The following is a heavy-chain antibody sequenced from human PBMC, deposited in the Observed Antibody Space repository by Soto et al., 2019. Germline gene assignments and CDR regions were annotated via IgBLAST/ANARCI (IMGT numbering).Heavy chain of an antibody. CDR2: ISAYNGNT. CDR3: ARSGTTVFPDYYYYYYYMDV. Sequence: ASVKVSCKASGYTFTSYGISWVRQAPGQGLEWMGWISAYNGNTNYAQKLQGRVTMTTDTSTSTAYMELRSLRSDDTAVYYCARSGTTVFPDYYYYYYYMDVWGKGTTVTVSS. D-gene: IGHD1-7*01. J-gene: IGHJ6*03. CDR1: GYTFTSYG. V-gene: IGHV1-18*01.